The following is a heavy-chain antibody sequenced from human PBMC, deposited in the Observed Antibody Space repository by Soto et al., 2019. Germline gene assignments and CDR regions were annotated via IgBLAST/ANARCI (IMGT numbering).Heavy chain of an antibody. V-gene: IGHV3-30*03. CDR2: ISYDGSNK. J-gene: IGHJ2*01. CDR1: GFTFSSYG. Sequence: VQLVESGGGVVQPGRSLRLSCAASGFTFSSYGMHWVRQAPGKGLEWVAVISYDGSNKYYADSVKGRFTISRDNSKNTLYLQMNSLRAEDTAVYYCAGRDFDLWGRGTLVTVSS. CDR3: AGRDFDL.